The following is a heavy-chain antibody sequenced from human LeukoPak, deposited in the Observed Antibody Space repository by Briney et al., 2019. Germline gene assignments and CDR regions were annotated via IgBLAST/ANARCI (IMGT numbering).Heavy chain of an antibody. CDR3: AKGIAVAGTELAD. CDR1: GFTFSSYA. V-gene: IGHV3-30*02. D-gene: IGHD6-19*01. Sequence: GGSLRLSCAASGFTFSSYAMHWVRQATGKGLEWVSFIRYDGSIKYYADSVEGRFTISRDNSKNTLYLQMNSLRAEDTAVYYCAKGIAVAGTELADWGQGTLVTVSS. J-gene: IGHJ4*02. CDR2: IRYDGSIK.